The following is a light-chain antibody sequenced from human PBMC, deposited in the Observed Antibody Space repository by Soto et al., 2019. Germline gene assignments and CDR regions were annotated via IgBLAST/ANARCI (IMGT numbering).Light chain of an antibody. CDR2: TAS. V-gene: IGKV1-9*01. CDR1: QDIAIY. Sequence: IQLTQSPASLSASLGDRVSFTCLASQDIAIYLAWYQQKPGEAPNLLIHTASTLHGGVPSRFSGSGSGTDFTLTITSLQAEDFATYYCQQTRAYPSTFGGGTKVDI. J-gene: IGKJ4*01. CDR3: QQTRAYPST.